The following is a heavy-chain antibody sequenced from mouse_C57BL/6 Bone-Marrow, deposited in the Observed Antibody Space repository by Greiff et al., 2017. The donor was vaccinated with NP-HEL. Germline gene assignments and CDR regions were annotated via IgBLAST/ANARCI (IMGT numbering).Heavy chain of an antibody. CDR3: ARERVGYYETWYFDV. CDR1: GYTITSYW. V-gene: IGHV1-7*01. J-gene: IGHJ1*03. CDR2: INPSSGYT. Sequence: QVQLQQSGAELAKPGASVKLSCKASGYTITSYWMHWVKQRPGQGLEWIGYINPSSGYTKYNQKFKDKATLTADKSSSTAYMQLSSLTYEDSAVYYCARERVGYYETWYFDVWGIGTTVTVSS. D-gene: IGHD2-3*01.